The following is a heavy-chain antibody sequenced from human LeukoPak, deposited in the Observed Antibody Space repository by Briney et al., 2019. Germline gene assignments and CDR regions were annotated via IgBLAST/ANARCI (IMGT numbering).Heavy chain of an antibody. J-gene: IGHJ4*02. CDR2: IIPILGIA. D-gene: IGHD3-3*01. CDR3: VLRFLEWLFPGW. CDR1: GGTFSSYT. Sequence: SVKVSCKASGGTFSSYTISWVRQAPGQGLEWMGRIIPILGIANYAQKFQGRATITADKSTSTAYMELSSLRSEDTAVYYCVLRFLEWLFPGWWGQGTLVTVSS. V-gene: IGHV1-69*02.